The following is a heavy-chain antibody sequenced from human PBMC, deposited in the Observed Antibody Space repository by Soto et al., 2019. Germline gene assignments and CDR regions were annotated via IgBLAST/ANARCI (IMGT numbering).Heavy chain of an antibody. J-gene: IGHJ3*01. Sequence: QVQLQESGPGLAKPSQTLSLTCTVSGASLSSGGYYWTWIRQVPGKALEWIGYIFHTGTTLYNPSLKRRVVMSIEKSDHQFSLNLRSVTAADTAVYYCARGLGYDSNGRFLAAFAVWGQGPMVTVSS. V-gene: IGHV4-31*03. D-gene: IGHD3-22*01. CDR3: ARGLGYDSNGRFLAAFAV. CDR2: IFHTGTT. CDR1: GASLSSGGYY.